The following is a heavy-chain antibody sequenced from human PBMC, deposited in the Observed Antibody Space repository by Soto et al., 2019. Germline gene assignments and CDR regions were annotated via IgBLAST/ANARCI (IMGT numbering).Heavy chain of an antibody. CDR1: GGSISSSNW. J-gene: IGHJ4*02. CDR3: ASLGSNAGCCTNGVCYI. CDR2: IYHSGST. Sequence: PSETLSLTCAVSGGSISSSNWWSWVRQPPGKGLEWIGEIYHSGSTNYNPSLKSRVTISVDKSKNQFSLKLSSVTAADTAVYYCASLGSNAGCCTNGVCYIWGQGTLVTVSS. V-gene: IGHV4-4*02. D-gene: IGHD2-8*01.